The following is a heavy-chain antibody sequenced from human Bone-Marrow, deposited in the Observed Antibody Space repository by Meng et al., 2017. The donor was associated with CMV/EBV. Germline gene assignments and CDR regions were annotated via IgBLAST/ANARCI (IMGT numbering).Heavy chain of an antibody. CDR2: IYYSGST. CDR1: GGSISSGDYY. D-gene: IGHD2-2*01. Sequence: LRLSCTVSGGSISSGDYYWSWIRQPPGKGLEWIGYIYYSGSTYYNPSLKSRVTISVDTSKNQFSLKLSSVTAADTAVYYCARGYCSSTSCYLSWFDPWGQGTLVTVSS. CDR3: ARGYCSSTSCYLSWFDP. J-gene: IGHJ5*02. V-gene: IGHV4-30-4*08.